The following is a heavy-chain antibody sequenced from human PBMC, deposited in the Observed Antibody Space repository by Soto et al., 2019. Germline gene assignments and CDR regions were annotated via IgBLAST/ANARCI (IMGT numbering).Heavy chain of an antibody. CDR2: ISGSGGST. Sequence: ESGGGVVQPGRSLRLSCAASGFTFSSYAMSWVRQAPGKGLEWVSAISGSGGSTYYADSVKGRFTISRDNSKNTLYLQMNSLRAEDTAVYYCAKDLVGATANGMDVWGQGTTVTVSS. V-gene: IGHV3-23*01. CDR1: GFTFSSYA. CDR3: AKDLVGATANGMDV. J-gene: IGHJ6*02. D-gene: IGHD1-26*01.